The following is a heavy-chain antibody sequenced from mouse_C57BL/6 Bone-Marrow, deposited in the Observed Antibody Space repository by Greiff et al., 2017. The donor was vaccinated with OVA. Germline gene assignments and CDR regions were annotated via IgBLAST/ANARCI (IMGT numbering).Heavy chain of an antibody. CDR2: INPNNGGT. D-gene: IGHD1-1*01. CDR3: ARSSQFITTVVATDYYAMDY. Sequence: EVQLQQSGPELVKPGASVKIPCKASGYTFTDYNMDWVKQSHGKSLEWIGDINPNNGGTIYNQKFKGKATLTVDKSSSTAYMELRSLTSEDTAVYYCARSSQFITTVVATDYYAMDYWGQGTSVTVSS. CDR1: GYTFTDYN. J-gene: IGHJ4*01. V-gene: IGHV1-18*01.